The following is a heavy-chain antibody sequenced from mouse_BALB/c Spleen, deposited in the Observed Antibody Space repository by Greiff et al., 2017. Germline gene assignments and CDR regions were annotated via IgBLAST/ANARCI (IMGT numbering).Heavy chain of an antibody. CDR1: GFAFSSYD. CDR3: ARHWSNAMDY. V-gene: IGHV5-12-1*01. Sequence: EVKLMESGGGLVKPGGSLKLSCAASGFAFSSYDMSWVRQTPEKRLEWVAYISSGGGSTYYPDTVKGRFTISRDNAKNTLYLQMSSLKSEDTAMYYCARHWSNAMDYWGQGTSVTVSS. CDR2: ISSGGGST. J-gene: IGHJ4*01.